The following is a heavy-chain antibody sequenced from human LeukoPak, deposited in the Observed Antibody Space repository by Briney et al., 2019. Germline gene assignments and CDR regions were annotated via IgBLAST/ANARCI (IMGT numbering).Heavy chain of an antibody. Sequence: GGSLRLSCAASGFTFSNYVMAWVRQSPEKGLEAVASISYGGDKTYYEDPVKGRFTISRDNSRGTLNLQMNSLRAEDTAMYYCARVREPHLSAYCHGMDVWGQGATVTVSS. CDR3: ARVREPHLSAYCHGMDV. V-gene: IGHV3-23*01. J-gene: IGHJ6*02. D-gene: IGHD1-26*01. CDR1: GFTFSNYV. CDR2: ISYGGDKT.